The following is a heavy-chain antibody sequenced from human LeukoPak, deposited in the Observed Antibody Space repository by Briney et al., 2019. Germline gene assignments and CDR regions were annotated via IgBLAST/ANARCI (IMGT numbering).Heavy chain of an antibody. D-gene: IGHD6-19*01. CDR3: AHRQIGVAGTGYAFDI. CDR1: GSSLSTSGVG. Sequence: SGPTLVNPTQTLTLTCTFSGSSLSTSGVGVGWIRQPPGKALEWLALIYWNDDKRYSPSLKSRLTITKDTSKNQVVLTMTNMDPVDTATYYCAHRQIGVAGTGYAFDIWGQGTMVTVSS. V-gene: IGHV2-5*01. CDR2: IYWNDDK. J-gene: IGHJ3*02.